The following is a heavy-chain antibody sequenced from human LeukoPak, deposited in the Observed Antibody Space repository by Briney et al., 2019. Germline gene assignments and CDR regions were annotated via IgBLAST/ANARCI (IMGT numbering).Heavy chain of an antibody. CDR3: ARGNSSWYSYFDY. Sequence: PGGSLRLSCSASGFIFSSYGMHWVRQAPGKALEYVSCISSNGGSTYYADSVKGRFTISRDNAKNSLYLQMNSLRAEDTAVYYCARGNSSWYSYFDYWGQGTLVTVSS. CDR2: ISSNGGST. J-gene: IGHJ4*02. D-gene: IGHD6-13*01. V-gene: IGHV3-64*04. CDR1: GFIFSSYG.